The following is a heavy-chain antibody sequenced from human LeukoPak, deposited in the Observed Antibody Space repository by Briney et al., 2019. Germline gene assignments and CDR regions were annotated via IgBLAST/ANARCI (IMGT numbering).Heavy chain of an antibody. Sequence: GGSLKLSCAASGFTFSDYWMSWVRQAPGKGLEWVANIKQDGSEKYYVGSVKGRFIISRDNAKNSLYVQMNSLRTEDTAVYFCTRSGGSSAYWGQGTLVVVSS. J-gene: IGHJ4*02. D-gene: IGHD2-15*01. CDR1: GFTFSDYW. CDR3: TRSGGSSAY. CDR2: IKQDGSEK. V-gene: IGHV3-7*01.